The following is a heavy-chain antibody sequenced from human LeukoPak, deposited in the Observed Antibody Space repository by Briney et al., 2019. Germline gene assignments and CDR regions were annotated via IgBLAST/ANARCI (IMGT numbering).Heavy chain of an antibody. D-gene: IGHD3-16*01. CDR3: ARDDYDYVWGSYAFDI. CDR2: INDDGSAT. J-gene: IGHJ3*02. CDR1: GFTFSNYW. V-gene: IGHV3-74*01. Sequence: GGSLRLSCAASGFTFSNYWMHWVRQAPGKGLVWVSRINDDGSATFYADSVKGRFTISRDNAKNTLFLQINSLRAEDTAVYYCARDDYDYVWGSYAFDIWGQGTMVTVSS.